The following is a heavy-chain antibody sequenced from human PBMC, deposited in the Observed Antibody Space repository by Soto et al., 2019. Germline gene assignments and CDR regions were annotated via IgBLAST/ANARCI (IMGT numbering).Heavy chain of an antibody. V-gene: IGHV3-11*06. D-gene: IGHD2-2*01. CDR3: ARAPHQLPPCSNYHGLDV. J-gene: IGHJ6*02. Sequence: PGGTLRLSCAASGFTFSDYYMSWIRQAPGKGLEWVSYISSSSSYTNYADSVKGRFTISRDNAKNSLYRQITSLKAEDRAVYYSARAPHQLPPCSNYHGLDVWGQGTRVTVSS. CDR2: ISSSSSYT. CDR1: GFTFSDYY.